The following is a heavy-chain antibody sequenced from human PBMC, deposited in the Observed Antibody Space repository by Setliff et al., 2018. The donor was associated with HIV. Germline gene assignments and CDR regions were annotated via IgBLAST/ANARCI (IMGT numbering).Heavy chain of an antibody. D-gene: IGHD3-22*01. CDR1: GGSINDQY. V-gene: IGHV4-59*11. CDR3: ARLTTTYYYDSSAYHHPV. J-gene: IGHJ4*02. CDR2: IDYSGST. Sequence: SETLSLTCTVPGGSINDQYFSWIRQSPGKGLEWIGSIDYSGSTKYNPSLNSRGTISIDTSKNELSLKLSSVTAADTAVFYCARLTTTYYYDSSAYHHPVWGQGTLVTVSS.